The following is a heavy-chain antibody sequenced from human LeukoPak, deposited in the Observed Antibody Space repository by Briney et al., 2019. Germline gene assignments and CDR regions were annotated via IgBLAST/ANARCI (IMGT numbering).Heavy chain of an antibody. CDR3: ARDWPGIDY. CDR1: GFTVSSKY. CDR2: IYSGGYT. V-gene: IGHV3-53*01. J-gene: IGHJ4*02. Sequence: GGSLRLSCGASGFTVSSKYMSWVRQAPGKGLEWVSVIYSGGYTDYADSVKGRFSISRDNSQNTVYLQMDSLRVEDTAIYYCARDWPGIDYWGQGTLVIVSS.